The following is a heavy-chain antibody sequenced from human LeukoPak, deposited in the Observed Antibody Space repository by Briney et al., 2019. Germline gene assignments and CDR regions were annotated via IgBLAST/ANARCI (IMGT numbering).Heavy chain of an antibody. CDR3: AKSAGGSGSSDYFDY. D-gene: IGHD3-10*01. CDR1: GFTFSSYG. Sequence: GGSLRLSCAASGFTFSSYGMHWVRQAPGKGLEWVAFIRYDGSNKYYADSVKGRFTIPRDNSKNTLYLQMNSLRAEDTAVYYCAKSAGGSGSSDYFDYWGQGTLVTVSS. V-gene: IGHV3-30*02. J-gene: IGHJ4*02. CDR2: IRYDGSNK.